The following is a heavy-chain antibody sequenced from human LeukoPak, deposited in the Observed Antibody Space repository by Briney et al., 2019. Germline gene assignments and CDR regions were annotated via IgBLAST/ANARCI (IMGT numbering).Heavy chain of an antibody. CDR2: IYSSGSA. Sequence: SETPSLTCIVSGDSVSRTSYYYWSWIRQPPGKGLEWLGNIYSSGSANYNPSLKSRVTMSVDTSNNQFSLKLSSVTAADSAVYYCARFKSSGWYYFDYWGQGTLVTVSS. V-gene: IGHV4-61*01. D-gene: IGHD6-19*01. J-gene: IGHJ4*02. CDR1: GDSVSRTSYYY. CDR3: ARFKSSGWYYFDY.